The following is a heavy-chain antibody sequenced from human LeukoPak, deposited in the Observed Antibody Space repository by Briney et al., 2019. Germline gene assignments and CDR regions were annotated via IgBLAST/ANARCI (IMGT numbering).Heavy chain of an antibody. D-gene: IGHD5-12*01. CDR3: AKVGRATIPLRYFDY. J-gene: IGHJ4*02. CDR2: ISGSGGST. Sequence: GGSLRLSCAASGFTFSSYAMSWVPQAPGKGLEWVSAISGSGGSTYYADSVKGRFTISRDNSKNTLYLQMNSLRAEDTAVYYCAKVGRATIPLRYFDYWGQGTLVTVSS. V-gene: IGHV3-23*01. CDR1: GFTFSSYA.